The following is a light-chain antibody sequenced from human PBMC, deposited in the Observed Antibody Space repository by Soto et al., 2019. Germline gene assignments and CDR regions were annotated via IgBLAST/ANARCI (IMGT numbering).Light chain of an antibody. J-gene: IGLJ1*01. CDR2: EVS. Sequence: QSLLTQPPSASVSPGQSVTISCTGASSDVGAYNYVSWYQQHPGKVPKLMIYEVSKRPSGVPDRFSGSKSGNTASLTVSGLQAEDEADYYCSSYAGSNNFGVFGTGTKVTV. CDR1: SSDVGAYNY. V-gene: IGLV2-8*01. CDR3: SSYAGSNNFGV.